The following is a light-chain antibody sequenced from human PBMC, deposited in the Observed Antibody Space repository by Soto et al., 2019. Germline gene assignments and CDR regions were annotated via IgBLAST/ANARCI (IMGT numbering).Light chain of an antibody. V-gene: IGKV3-20*01. CDR3: HQYGISPGT. J-gene: IGKJ2*01. CDR2: GAS. Sequence: EIVLTQSPGTLSLSPGERATLSCRASQSVRSNYLAWYQQEPGQAPSLLIYGASTRATGIPDRFSGSGSGTDFTLTITRLEPEDFAVYYCHQYGISPGTFGNGTKLEIK. CDR1: QSVRSNY.